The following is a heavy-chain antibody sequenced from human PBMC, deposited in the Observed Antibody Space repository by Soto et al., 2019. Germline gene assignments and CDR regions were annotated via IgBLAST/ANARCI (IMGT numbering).Heavy chain of an antibody. CDR2: FDPEDGET. Sequence: ASVQVSCKVSGYTLTELSMHWVRQAPGKGLEWMGGFDPEDGETIYAQKFQGRVTMTEDTSTDTAYMELSSLRSEDTAVYYCAIYDSSGYYYFDYWGQGTLVTVSS. D-gene: IGHD3-22*01. CDR1: GYTLTELS. J-gene: IGHJ4*02. V-gene: IGHV1-24*01. CDR3: AIYDSSGYYYFDY.